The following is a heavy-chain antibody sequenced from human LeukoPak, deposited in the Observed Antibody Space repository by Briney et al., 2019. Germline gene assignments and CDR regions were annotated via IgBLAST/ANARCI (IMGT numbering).Heavy chain of an antibody. D-gene: IGHD6-19*01. Sequence: PGGSLRLSCAASGFTFSSYGVHWVRQAPGKGLEWVAVISYDGSDKYYADSVKGRFTISRDNSKNTLYLQMNSMRAEDTAVYYCARPAGTYDYSYGMDVWGQGTTVTVSS. CDR1: GFTFSSYG. CDR3: ARPAGTYDYSYGMDV. J-gene: IGHJ6*02. V-gene: IGHV3-30-3*01. CDR2: ISYDGSDK.